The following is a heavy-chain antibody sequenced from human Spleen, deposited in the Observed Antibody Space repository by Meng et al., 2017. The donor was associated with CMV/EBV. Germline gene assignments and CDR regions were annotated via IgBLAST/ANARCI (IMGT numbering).Heavy chain of an antibody. CDR3: AKGLYSSRGGSFDF. CDR1: GFTFNGYD. Sequence: GESLKISCAASGFTFNGYDMNWVRQAPGKGLEWVALIRNEGSHTYFADSVKGRFTVSRDNSRNTLFLQMNSLRAEDTAVYYCAKGLYSSRGGSFDFWGHGTLVTVSS. J-gene: IGHJ4*01. CDR2: IRNEGSHT. V-gene: IGHV3-30*02. D-gene: IGHD6-13*01.